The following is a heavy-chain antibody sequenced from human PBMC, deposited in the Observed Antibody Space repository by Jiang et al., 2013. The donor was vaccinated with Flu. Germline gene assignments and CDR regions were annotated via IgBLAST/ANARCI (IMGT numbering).Heavy chain of an antibody. CDR1: GGSISSSHYL. CDR2: IYYSGST. V-gene: IGHV4-39*01. J-gene: IGHJ6*02. CDR3: ARLDYGDGYYYYGMDV. D-gene: IGHD4-17*01. Sequence: GSGLVKPSETLSLTCTVSGGSISSSHYLWGWIRQPPGKGLEWIGSIYYSGSTYYKPSLKSRVTMSVDTSKNQFSLKLSSVTAADTAVYYCARLDYGDGYYYYGMDVWGQGTTVTVSS.